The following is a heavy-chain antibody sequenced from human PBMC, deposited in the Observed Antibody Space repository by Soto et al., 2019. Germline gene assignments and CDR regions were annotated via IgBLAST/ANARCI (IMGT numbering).Heavy chain of an antibody. CDR2: ISYDGSNK. D-gene: IGHD2-8*01. CDR1: GFTFSSDG. CDR3: GKKMLKGKSGGMDV. Sequence: GGSLRLSCAASGFTFSSDGMPWVRQAPGKGLEWVAVISYDGSNKYYEDSVKGRFTISRDNYKNTMYLQMNSLRTEDTAVYYCGKKMLKGKSGGMDVWGQGTTVTVSS. J-gene: IGHJ6*02. V-gene: IGHV3-30*18.